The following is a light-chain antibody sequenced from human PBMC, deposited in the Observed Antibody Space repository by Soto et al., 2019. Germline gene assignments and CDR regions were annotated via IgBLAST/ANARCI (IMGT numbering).Light chain of an antibody. CDR3: GTWDSSLSARV. V-gene: IGLV1-51*02. Sequence: QSVLTQPPSVSAAPGQRVTISCSGRSSNIGNNYVSWYQQFPGTAPKLLIYENNKRPSGIPDRFSGSKSGTSATLGISGLQTGDEADYYCGTWDSSLSARVFGGGTKLTVL. J-gene: IGLJ3*02. CDR1: SSNIGNNY. CDR2: ENN.